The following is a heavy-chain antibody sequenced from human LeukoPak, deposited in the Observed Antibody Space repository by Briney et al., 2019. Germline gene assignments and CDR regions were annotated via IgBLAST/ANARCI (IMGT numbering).Heavy chain of an antibody. J-gene: IGHJ6*03. V-gene: IGHV3-30*02. D-gene: IGHD3-10*01. CDR2: IRYDGSNK. CDR3: AKTQDYYGSGSYYNVYYYYYMDV. Sequence: GGSLRLSCAASGFTFTSYGMHWVRQAPGKGLEWVAFIRYDGSNKYYADSVKGRFTISRDNSKNTLYLQMNSLRDEDTAVYYCAKTQDYYGSGSYYNVYYYYYMDVWGKGTTVTVSS. CDR1: GFTFTSYG.